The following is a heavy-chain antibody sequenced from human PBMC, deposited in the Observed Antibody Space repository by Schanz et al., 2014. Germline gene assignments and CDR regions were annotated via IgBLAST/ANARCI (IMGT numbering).Heavy chain of an antibody. V-gene: IGHV4-39*01. CDR3: ARHNGFSFANAFDI. J-gene: IGHJ3*02. D-gene: IGHD5-18*01. CDR2: IYYSGST. Sequence: QLQLQESGPGLVKPSETLSLTCTVSAGSISGSGYYWGWIRQPPGKGLEWIGTIYYSGSTYYDPSRESRFPIPVDPSKTQFSLKLFSLPAADTAVYYCARHNGFSFANAFDIWGQGTMVTVSS. CDR1: AGSISGSGYY.